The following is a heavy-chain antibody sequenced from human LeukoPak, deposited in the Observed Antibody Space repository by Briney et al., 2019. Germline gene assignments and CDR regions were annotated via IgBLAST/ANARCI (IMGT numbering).Heavy chain of an antibody. CDR2: INHSGST. CDR1: GGSFSGYY. Sequence: SETLSLTCAVYGGSFSGYYWSWIRPPPGKGLEWIGEINHSGSTNFNPSLKSRVTISVDTSKNQFSLKLSSVTAADTAVYYCARGRDYWGQGTLVTASS. V-gene: IGHV4-34*01. CDR3: ARGRDY. J-gene: IGHJ4*02.